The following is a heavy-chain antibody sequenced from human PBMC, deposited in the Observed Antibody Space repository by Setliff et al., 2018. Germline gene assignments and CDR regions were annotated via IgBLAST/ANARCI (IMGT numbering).Heavy chain of an antibody. CDR1: GYSFTVFG. V-gene: IGHV1-18*01. D-gene: IGHD6-13*01. CDR3: ARDAPYTNTWRYFDH. CDR2: ISPYYGST. J-gene: IGHJ4*02. Sequence: ASVKVSCKTSGYSFTVFGISWVRQAPGQGLEWMGWISPYYGSTNYAQKFQGRVTVTADTSTKTIYMELRSLRSDDTAMYYCARDAPYTNTWRYFDHWGQGTLVTVSS.